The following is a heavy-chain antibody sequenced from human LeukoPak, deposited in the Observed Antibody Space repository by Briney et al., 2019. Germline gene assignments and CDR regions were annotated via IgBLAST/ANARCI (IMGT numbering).Heavy chain of an antibody. J-gene: IGHJ3*01. CDR3: ARDYVYAFDV. CDR1: GFTFSNYA. CDR2: ISHDRSNN. V-gene: IGHV3-30-3*01. D-gene: IGHD3-16*01. Sequence: GGSLRLSCAASGFTFSNYAMHWARQAPGKGLEWVAFISHDRSNNCHADSVKGRFTISRDNSKNTLYLQMNSLRDEDTAVYYCARDYVYAFDVWGQGTMVTVSS.